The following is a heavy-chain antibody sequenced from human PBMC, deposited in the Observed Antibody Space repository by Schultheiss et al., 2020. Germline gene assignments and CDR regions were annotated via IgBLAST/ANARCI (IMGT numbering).Heavy chain of an antibody. Sequence: SGPTLVKPTQTLTLTCTLSGFSLSTSEVGVAWIRQPPGKALEWLAIIYWDDDKRYSPSLRSRLTITKDTSKNQVVLIVTDMDPVDTATYYCAHRSTSSTFDYRGQGTLVTVSS. V-gene: IGHV2-5*02. CDR1: GFSLSTSEVG. J-gene: IGHJ4*02. CDR3: AHRSTSSTFDY. CDR2: IYWDDDK. D-gene: IGHD6-6*01.